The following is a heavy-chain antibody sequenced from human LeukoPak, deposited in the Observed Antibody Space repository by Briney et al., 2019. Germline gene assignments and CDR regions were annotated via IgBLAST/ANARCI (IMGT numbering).Heavy chain of an antibody. Sequence: GGSLRLSCAASGFTFSSYSMNWVRQAPGKGLEWVSYISSSSSTIFYADSVKGRFTISRDNAKNSLYLQMNSLRDEDTAVYYCARELMVRKIIWFDPWGQGTLVTVSS. V-gene: IGHV3-48*02. CDR3: ARELMVRKIIWFDP. CDR2: ISSSSSTI. CDR1: GFTFSSYS. D-gene: IGHD2-8*01. J-gene: IGHJ5*02.